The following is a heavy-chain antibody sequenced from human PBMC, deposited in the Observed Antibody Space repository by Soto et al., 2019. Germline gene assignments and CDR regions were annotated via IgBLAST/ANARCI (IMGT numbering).Heavy chain of an antibody. Sequence: SGTLSLTYTVSGVSISSGGYYWSWIRQHPGKGLEWIGYIYYSGSTYYNPSLKSRVTISVDTSKNQFSLKLSSVTAADTAVYYCARAECTSCFGFQYWGQGTLVTVSS. J-gene: IGHJ1*01. V-gene: IGHV4-31*03. D-gene: IGHD2-2*01. CDR1: GVSISSGGYY. CDR3: ARAECTSCFGFQY. CDR2: IYYSGST.